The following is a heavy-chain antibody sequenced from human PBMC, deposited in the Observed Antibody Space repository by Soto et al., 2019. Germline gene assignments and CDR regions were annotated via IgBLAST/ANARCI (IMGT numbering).Heavy chain of an antibody. CDR1: GFTFSTYN. J-gene: IGHJ4*02. Sequence: EVQLVESGGGLVKPGGSLRLSCAASGFTFSTYNMNWVRQAPGKGLEWVSSISSTSIYMYYANSLKGRFTISRDNAKNSLYLQMNSLGAEDTAVYYCARGWLRDPWMYWGQGTLVTVSS. CDR3: ARGWLRDPWMY. D-gene: IGHD5-12*01. CDR2: ISSTSIYM. V-gene: IGHV3-21*01.